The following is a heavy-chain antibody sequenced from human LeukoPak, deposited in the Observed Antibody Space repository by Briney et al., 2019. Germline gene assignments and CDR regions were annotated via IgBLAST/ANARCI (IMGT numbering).Heavy chain of an antibody. CDR1: GFTFSSYG. D-gene: IGHD2-15*01. V-gene: IGHV3-30*18. Sequence: PGGSLRLSCAASGFTFSSYGMHWVRQAPGKGLEWVAVISYDGSNKYYADSVKGRFTISRDNSKNTLYLQMNSLRAEDTAVYYCAKDLIVVVVAAPGYWGQGTPVTVSS. J-gene: IGHJ4*02. CDR2: ISYDGSNK. CDR3: AKDLIVVVVAAPGY.